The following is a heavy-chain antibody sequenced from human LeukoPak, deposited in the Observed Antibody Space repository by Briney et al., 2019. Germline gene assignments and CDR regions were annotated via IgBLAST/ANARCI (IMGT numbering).Heavy chain of an antibody. V-gene: IGHV3-74*01. CDR2: INIDGSST. J-gene: IGHJ4*02. Sequence: GGSLRLSCAASGFTLNKYWMHWVRQAPGKGLVWVSRINIDGSSTSYADSVKGRFTISRDNAKNTLYLQMNSLRAEDTAVYYCASVPGIVLMVYAQEESFDYWGQGTLVTVSS. CDR1: GFTLNKYW. D-gene: IGHD2-8*01. CDR3: ASVPGIVLMVYAQEESFDY.